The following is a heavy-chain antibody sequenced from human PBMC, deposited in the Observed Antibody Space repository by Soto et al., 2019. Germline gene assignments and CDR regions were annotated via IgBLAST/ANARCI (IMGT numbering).Heavy chain of an antibody. CDR1: GYTFTSYY. D-gene: IGHD3-22*01. CDR3: ARACYYDSSGYAPAFDI. J-gene: IGHJ3*02. Sequence: AASVKVSCKASGYTFTSYYMHWVRQAPGQGLEWMGIINPSGGSTSYAQKFQGRVTMTRDTSTSTVYMELSSLRSEDTAVYYCARACYYDSSGYAPAFDIWGQGTMVTVSS. CDR2: INPSGGST. V-gene: IGHV1-46*01.